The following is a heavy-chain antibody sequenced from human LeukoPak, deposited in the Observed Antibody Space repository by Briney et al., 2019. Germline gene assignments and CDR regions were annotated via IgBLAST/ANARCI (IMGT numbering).Heavy chain of an antibody. CDR1: GYTFTGYY. J-gene: IGHJ5*02. V-gene: IGHV1-2*02. CDR2: ISPTSGGT. CDR3: ARRRTGRLVRGVTYNWFDP. D-gene: IGHD3-10*01. Sequence: ASVKVSCKASGYTFTGYYMHWVRQAPGQGLEWMGWISPTSGGTNYAQKFQGRVTMTRDTSISTAYMELSRLRSDDTAVYYCARRRTGRLVRGVTYNWFDPWGQGTLVTVSS.